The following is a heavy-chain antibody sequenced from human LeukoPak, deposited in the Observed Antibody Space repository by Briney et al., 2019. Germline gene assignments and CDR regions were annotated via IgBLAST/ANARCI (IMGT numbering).Heavy chain of an antibody. CDR3: ARDLANSDAFDI. Sequence: ASVKVSCKASGYTFTIYDINWVRQAPGQGLEWMGWMNPNSGNTGYAQKFQGRVTITRNTSISTAYMELSSLRSEDTAVYYCARDLANSDAFDIWGQGTMVTVSS. CDR1: GYTFTIYD. D-gene: IGHD2/OR15-2a*01. V-gene: IGHV1-8*03. CDR2: MNPNSGNT. J-gene: IGHJ3*02.